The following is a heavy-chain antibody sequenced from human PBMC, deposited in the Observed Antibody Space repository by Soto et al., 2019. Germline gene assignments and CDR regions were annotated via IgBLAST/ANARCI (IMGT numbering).Heavy chain of an antibody. D-gene: IGHD2-2*01. V-gene: IGHV6-1*01. CDR2: TYYRSKWYT. CDR3: AREYCSGTSCSIFDY. Sequence: SQTLSLTCAISGDSVSSNSAAWNWIRQSPSRGLEWLGRTYYRSKWYTDYAVSVKSRITINPDTSKNQFSLQLNSVTPEDTAVYFCAREYCSGTSCSIFDYWGQGTLVTV. J-gene: IGHJ4*02. CDR1: GDSVSSNSAA.